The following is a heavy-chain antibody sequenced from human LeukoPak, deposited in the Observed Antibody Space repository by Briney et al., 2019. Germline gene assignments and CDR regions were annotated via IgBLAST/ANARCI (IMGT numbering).Heavy chain of an antibody. CDR3: AKNRAYYHDSSGYYYVDYYYYGMDV. D-gene: IGHD3-22*01. CDR1: GFTFSSYG. Sequence: GGSLRLSCAASGFTFSSYGMHWVRQAPGKGLEWVAVISYDGSNKYYADSVKGRFTISRDNSKNTLYLQMNSLRAEDTAVYYCAKNRAYYHDSSGYYYVDYYYYGMDVWGQGTTVTVSS. CDR2: ISYDGSNK. V-gene: IGHV3-30*18. J-gene: IGHJ6*02.